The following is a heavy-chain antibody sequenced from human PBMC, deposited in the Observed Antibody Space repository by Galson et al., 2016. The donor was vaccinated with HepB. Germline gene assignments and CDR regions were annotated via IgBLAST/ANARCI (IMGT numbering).Heavy chain of an antibody. CDR1: GGTIISRSYY. J-gene: IGHJ3*02. V-gene: IGHV4-39*01. D-gene: IGHD6-6*01. CDR3: ARRGYTSSSLIRFPFDI. Sequence: SETLSLTCNVSGGTIISRSYYWGWIRQSPGKGLEWIGSIHYSGSTHYNPSLKSRFTISVDTSKNQFSLRLNSVTAADTAVYYCARRGYTSSSLIRFPFDIWGQGRMVTVSS. CDR2: IHYSGST.